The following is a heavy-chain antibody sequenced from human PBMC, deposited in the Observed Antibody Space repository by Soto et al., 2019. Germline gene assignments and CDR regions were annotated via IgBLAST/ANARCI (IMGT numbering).Heavy chain of an antibody. Sequence: QITWKESGPTLVKPTQTLTLTCTFSGFSLSTSGVCVGWIRQPPGKALEWLALIYWNDDQRYSPSLQSRLTITNDTAKNQAVLTMTNMDPVDTATYSCAHVCGENYYYVMDVLGQGTTVTASS. D-gene: IGHD3-10*02. CDR1: GFSLSTSGVC. V-gene: IGHV2-5*01. CDR2: IYWNDDQ. CDR3: AHVCGENYYYVMDV. J-gene: IGHJ6*02.